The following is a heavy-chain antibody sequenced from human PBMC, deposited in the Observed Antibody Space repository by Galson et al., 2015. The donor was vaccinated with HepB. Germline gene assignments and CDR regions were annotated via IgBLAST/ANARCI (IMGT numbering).Heavy chain of an antibody. J-gene: IGHJ6*02. CDR2: FDPEDGET. CDR3: ATGPIGGYNTAYYYGMDV. Sequence: SVKVSCKVSGYTLTKLSMHWVRQAPGKGLEWMGGFDPEDGETIYARKFQGRVTMTEDTSTDTAYMELSSLRSEDTAVYYCATGPIGGYNTAYYYGMDVWGQGTTVTVSS. CDR1: GYTLTKLS. D-gene: IGHD5-24*01. V-gene: IGHV1-24*01.